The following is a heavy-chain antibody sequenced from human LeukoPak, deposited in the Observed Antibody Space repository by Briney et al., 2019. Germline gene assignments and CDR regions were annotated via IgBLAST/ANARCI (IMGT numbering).Heavy chain of an antibody. D-gene: IGHD1-20*01. J-gene: IGHJ4*02. CDR3: ARDLGGDNWNQYYFDY. CDR2: INPNSGGT. CDR1: GYTFTGYY. Sequence: ASVKVSCKASGYTFTGYYMHWVRQAPGQGLEWMGWINPNSGGTNYAQKFQGRVTMTRDTSISTAYMELSRLRSDDTAVYYCARDLGGDNWNQYYFDYWGQGTLVTVSS. V-gene: IGHV1-2*02.